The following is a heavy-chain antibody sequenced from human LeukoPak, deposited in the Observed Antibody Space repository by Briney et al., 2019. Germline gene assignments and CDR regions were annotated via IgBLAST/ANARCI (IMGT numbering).Heavy chain of an antibody. CDR2: VHYTGNT. CDR3: ARHDPFQY. V-gene: IGHV4-39*01. Sequence: LRLSCAASGFTFSSYGMHWVRQPPGMGLEWVGSVHYTGNTYYNSSLSSRITISVDTSSNQFSLRLNSVTAADTALYYCARHDPFQYWGQGALVTVSS. J-gene: IGHJ4*02. CDR1: GFTFSSYG.